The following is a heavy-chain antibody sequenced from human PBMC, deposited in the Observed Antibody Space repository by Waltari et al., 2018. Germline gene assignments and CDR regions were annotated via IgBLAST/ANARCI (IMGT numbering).Heavy chain of an antibody. J-gene: IGHJ4*02. V-gene: IGHV4-38-2*01. CDR3: ARHRGDYDFWSGYSDY. Sequence: QEQLQESGPGLVKPSETLSLTCAVSGYSISSGYYWGWIRQPPGKGLEWIGSIYHSGSTYYNPSLKSRVTISVDTSKNQFSLKLSSVTAADTAVYYCARHRGDYDFWSGYSDYWGQGTLVTVSS. CDR2: IYHSGST. CDR1: GYSISSGYY. D-gene: IGHD3-3*01.